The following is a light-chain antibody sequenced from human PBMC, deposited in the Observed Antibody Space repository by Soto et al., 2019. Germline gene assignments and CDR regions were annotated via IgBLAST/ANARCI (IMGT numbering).Light chain of an antibody. V-gene: IGKV3-15*01. CDR1: QTVKTN. CDR2: SAS. Sequence: EVVLTQSPASLSVSPGERVTLFCRASQTVKTNVAWYQQKPGQAPRLLIYSASTRATGIPARFSGSESGTEFTLTISSLQSGDFGVYYCQQYYDWLSWTFGQGTKVDIK. J-gene: IGKJ1*01. CDR3: QQYYDWLSWT.